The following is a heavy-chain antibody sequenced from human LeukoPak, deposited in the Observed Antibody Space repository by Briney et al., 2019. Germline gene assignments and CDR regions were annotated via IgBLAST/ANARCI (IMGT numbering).Heavy chain of an antibody. J-gene: IGHJ5*02. V-gene: IGHV5-51*01. CDR3: ARQGVAVAGVPGDWFDP. CDR2: IYPGDSDT. Sequence: GESLKISCKGSGYNFASYWIGWVRQMPGKGLEWMGIIYPGDSDTRYSPSFQGQVTILADKSISTAYLQWSSLKASDTAMYYCARQGVAVAGVPGDWFDPWGQGTLVTVSS. CDR1: GYNFASYW. D-gene: IGHD6-19*01.